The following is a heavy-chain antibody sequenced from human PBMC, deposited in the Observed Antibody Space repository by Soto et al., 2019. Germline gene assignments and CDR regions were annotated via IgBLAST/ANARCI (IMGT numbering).Heavy chain of an antibody. Sequence: ASVKVSCKASGYTFSADYMDWVRQAPGQALEWMGVIHPSGGGTTYAQKFLGRVTVTRDTSTSTVFMELSSLRSDDTAVYYCARGGHIAVVTASFDYWGQGTLVTVSS. CDR1: GYTFSADY. D-gene: IGHD2-21*02. CDR3: ARGGHIAVVTASFDY. J-gene: IGHJ4*02. V-gene: IGHV1-46*03. CDR2: IHPSGGGT.